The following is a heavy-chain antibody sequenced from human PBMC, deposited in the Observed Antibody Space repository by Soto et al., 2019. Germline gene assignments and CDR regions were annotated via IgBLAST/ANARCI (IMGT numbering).Heavy chain of an antibody. J-gene: IGHJ5*02. D-gene: IGHD6-19*01. CDR1: GGSISSSSYY. CDR3: ASAGLEDSSGWYRLIGHWFDP. Sequence: QLQLQESGPGLVKPSETLSLTCTVSGGSISSSSYYWGWIRQPPGKGLEWIGSIYYSGSTYYNPSLKSRVTISVDTSKNQFSLKLSSVTAADTAVYYCASAGLEDSSGWYRLIGHWFDPWGQGTLVTVSS. CDR2: IYYSGST. V-gene: IGHV4-39*01.